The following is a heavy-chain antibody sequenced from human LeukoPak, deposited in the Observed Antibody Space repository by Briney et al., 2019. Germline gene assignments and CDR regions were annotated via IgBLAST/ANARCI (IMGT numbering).Heavy chain of an antibody. CDR3: AREQWLATENWFDP. CDR1: GGSISSGGYY. J-gene: IGHJ5*02. Sequence: SQTLSLTCTVSGGSISSGGYYWSWIRQHPGTGLEWIGYIYYSGSTYYNPSLKSRVTISVDTSKNQFSLKLSSVTAADTAVYYCAREQWLATENWFDPWGQGTLVTVSS. D-gene: IGHD6-19*01. V-gene: IGHV4-31*03. CDR2: IYYSGST.